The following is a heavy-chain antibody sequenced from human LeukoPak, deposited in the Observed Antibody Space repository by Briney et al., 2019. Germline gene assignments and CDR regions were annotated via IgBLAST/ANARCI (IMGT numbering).Heavy chain of an antibody. CDR2: TYYRSKWYN. J-gene: IGHJ4*02. V-gene: IGHV6-1*01. CDR3: AREGDSSSWLTYYYFDY. CDR1: GDSVSSNSAA. D-gene: IGHD6-13*01. Sequence: SQTLSLTCAISGDSVSSNSAAWNWIRQSPSRGLERLGRTYYRSKWYNDYAVSVKSRITINPDTSKNQFSLQLNSVTPEDTAVYYCAREGDSSSWLTYYYFDYWGQGTLVTVSS.